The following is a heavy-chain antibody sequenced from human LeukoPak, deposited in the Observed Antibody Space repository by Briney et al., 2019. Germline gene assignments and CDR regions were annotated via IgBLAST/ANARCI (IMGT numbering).Heavy chain of an antibody. CDR3: ARLSLLLPDAFDI. J-gene: IGHJ3*02. CDR1: GYTFTSYD. CDR2: MNPNSGNT. D-gene: IGHD1-26*01. V-gene: IGHV1-8*03. Sequence: ASVKVSCKASGYTFTSYDINWVRQATGQGLEWMGWMNPNSGNTGYAQKFQGRVTITRNTSISTAYMALSSLRSEDKAVYYCARLSLLLPDAFDIWGQGTMVTVSS.